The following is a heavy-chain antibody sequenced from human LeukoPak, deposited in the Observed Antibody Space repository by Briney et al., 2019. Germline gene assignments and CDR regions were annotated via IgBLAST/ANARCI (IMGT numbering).Heavy chain of an antibody. CDR2: IYYSGST. CDR3: ARDRGSGYLDFDY. J-gene: IGHJ4*02. CDR1: GGSISSGDYY. V-gene: IGHV4-30-4*01. Sequence: SQTLSLTCTVSGGSISSGDYYWSWIRQPPGKGLEWIGYIYYSGSTYYNPSLKSRVTISVDTSKNQFSLKLSSVTAADTAVYYCARDRGSGYLDFDYWGQGTLVTVSS. D-gene: IGHD3-22*01.